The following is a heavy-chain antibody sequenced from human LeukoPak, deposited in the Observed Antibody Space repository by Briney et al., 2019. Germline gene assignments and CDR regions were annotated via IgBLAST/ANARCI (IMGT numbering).Heavy chain of an antibody. CDR3: ARAVGYCSSTSCWGYVTGFDY. V-gene: IGHV4-61*02. CDR2: IYTSGST. CDR1: GGSISSGSYY. Sequence: PSETLSLTCTVSGGSISSGSYYWSWIRQPAGKGLEWIGRIYTSGSTNYNPSLKSRVTISVDTSKNQFSLKLSSVTAADTAVYYCARAVGYCSSTSCWGYVTGFDYWGQGTLVTVSS. D-gene: IGHD2-2*01. J-gene: IGHJ4*02.